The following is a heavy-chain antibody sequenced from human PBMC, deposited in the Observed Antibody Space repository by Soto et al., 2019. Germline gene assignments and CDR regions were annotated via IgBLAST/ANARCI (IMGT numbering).Heavy chain of an antibody. CDR2: INTDGSVA. CDR3: ARLGPYASGTYSFRHNRFDP. CDR1: GLTFRSYW. J-gene: IGHJ5*02. Sequence: PGGSLRLSCAASGLTFRSYWMHWVRQAPGKGLVWVSRINTDGSVAMYVDSVKGRFTISRDKSENTVVLQMNSVRAEDTAVYYCARLGPYASGTYSFRHNRFDPWGQGT. V-gene: IGHV3-74*03. D-gene: IGHD3-10*01.